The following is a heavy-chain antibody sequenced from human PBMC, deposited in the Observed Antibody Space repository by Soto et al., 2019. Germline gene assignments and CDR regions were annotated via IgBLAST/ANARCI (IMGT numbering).Heavy chain of an antibody. J-gene: IGHJ5*02. CDR3: ARAFSFRRQLWLRGGWFDP. D-gene: IGHD5-18*01. V-gene: IGHV4-39*07. CDR1: GCSLSSSSYY. Sequence: SETLSLTCPVSGCSLSSSSYYWGWIRQPPGKGLEGIGSIYYSGSTYYNPSPKSRVTISVDTSKNQLSLKLSSVTAADTAVDYCARAFSFRRQLWLRGGWFDPWGQGTLVTVSS. CDR2: IYYSGST.